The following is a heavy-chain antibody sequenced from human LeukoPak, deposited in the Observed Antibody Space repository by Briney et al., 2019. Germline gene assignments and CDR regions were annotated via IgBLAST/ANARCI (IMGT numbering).Heavy chain of an antibody. CDR1: GYSFTSYW. Sequence: GESLKISCKGSGYSFTSYWISWVRQMPGKGLEWMGIIYPGDSDTRYRPSFQGQVIISADKSISTAYLQWSSLKASDTAMYYCATHDYDGGLDAFDIWGQGTMVTVSS. D-gene: IGHD4-17*01. CDR3: ATHDYDGGLDAFDI. J-gene: IGHJ3*02. CDR2: IYPGDSDT. V-gene: IGHV5-51*01.